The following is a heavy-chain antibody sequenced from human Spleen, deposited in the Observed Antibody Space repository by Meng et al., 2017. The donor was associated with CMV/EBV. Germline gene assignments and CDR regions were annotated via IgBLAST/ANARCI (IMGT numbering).Heavy chain of an antibody. Sequence: ASVKVPCKASGYTFTSYDINWVRQVTGQGLEWMGWMNPNSGNTGYAQKFQGRVTITRNTSISTAYMELSSLRSEDTAVYYCARVINEYYDFWSGYYPRYYFDYWGQGTLVTVSS. V-gene: IGHV1-8*03. D-gene: IGHD3-3*01. CDR2: MNPNSGNT. CDR1: GYTFTSYD. J-gene: IGHJ4*02. CDR3: ARVINEYYDFWSGYYPRYYFDY.